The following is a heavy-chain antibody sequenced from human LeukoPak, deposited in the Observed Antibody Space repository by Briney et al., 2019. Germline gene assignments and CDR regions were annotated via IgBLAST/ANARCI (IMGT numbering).Heavy chain of an antibody. CDR2: IIPILGIA. V-gene: IGHV1-69*04. CDR1: GGTFSSYA. J-gene: IGHJ4*02. Sequence: SVKVSCKASGGTFSSYAISWVRQAPGQGLEWMGRIIPILGIANYAQKFQGRVTMTRGTSTSTVYMDLTSLRSDDTAVYYCARHSLPGTTTFDYWGQGTLVTVSS. CDR3: ARHSLPGTTTFDY. D-gene: IGHD1-1*01.